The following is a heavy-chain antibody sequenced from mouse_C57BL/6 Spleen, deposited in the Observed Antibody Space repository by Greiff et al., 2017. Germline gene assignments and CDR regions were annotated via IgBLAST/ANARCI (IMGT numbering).Heavy chain of an antibody. CDR1: GYAFSSYW. CDR3: ERRDYYGTWYFDV. V-gene: IGHV1-80*01. Sequence: VQLQQSGAELVKPGASVKISCKASGYAFSSYWMNWVKQRPGKGLEWIGQIYPGDGDTNYNGKFKGKATLTADKSSSTAYMQLSSLTSEDSAVYFCERRDYYGTWYFDVWGTGTTVTVSS. J-gene: IGHJ1*03. D-gene: IGHD1-2*01. CDR2: IYPGDGDT.